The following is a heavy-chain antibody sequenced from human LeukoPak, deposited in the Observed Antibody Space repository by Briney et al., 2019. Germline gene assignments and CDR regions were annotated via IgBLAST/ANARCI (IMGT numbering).Heavy chain of an antibody. CDR2: INSDGSST. V-gene: IGHV3-74*01. CDR1: GFTLSSYW. Sequence: GGSLRLSCAASGFTLSSYWMHWVRQTPGMGLVWVSRINSDGSSTSYADSVKGRFTTSRDNAKNTLYLQMNSLRAEDTAVYYCARGLHCSGGSCYDTTFDYWGQGTLVTVSS. J-gene: IGHJ4*02. CDR3: ARGLHCSGGSCYDTTFDY. D-gene: IGHD2-15*01.